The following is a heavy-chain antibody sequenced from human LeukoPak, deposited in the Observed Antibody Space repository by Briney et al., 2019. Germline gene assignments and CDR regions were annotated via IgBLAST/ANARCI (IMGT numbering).Heavy chain of an antibody. J-gene: IGHJ4*02. V-gene: IGHV4-30-4*01. CDR2: IYYSGST. Sequence: SETLSLTCTVSGGSVSSGSYYWSWIRQPPGKGLEWIGYIYYSGSTYYNPSLKSRVTISVDTSKNQFSLKLSSVTAADTAVYYCARDLLNEGNHLDYWGQGTLVTVSS. CDR1: GGSVSSGSYY. D-gene: IGHD4-23*01. CDR3: ARDLLNEGNHLDY.